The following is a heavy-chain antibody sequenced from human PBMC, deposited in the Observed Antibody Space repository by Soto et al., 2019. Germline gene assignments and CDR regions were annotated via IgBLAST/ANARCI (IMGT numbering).Heavy chain of an antibody. CDR1: GFTFSSYG. J-gene: IGHJ4*02. CDR2: IWYDGSNK. V-gene: IGHV3-33*01. Sequence: QVQLVESGGGVVQPGRSLRLSCAASGFTFSSYGMHWVRQAPGKGLERVASIWYDGSNKYYADSVQGRFTISRDTSKNTLYLQMDSLRADDTAVYYCARGHCSTTSCSAFDYWGQGTLVTVSS. CDR3: ARGHCSTTSCSAFDY. D-gene: IGHD2-2*01.